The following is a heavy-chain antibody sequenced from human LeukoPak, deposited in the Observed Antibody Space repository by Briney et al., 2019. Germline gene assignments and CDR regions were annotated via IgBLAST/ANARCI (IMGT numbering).Heavy chain of an antibody. CDR3: ATTPRKWELLDY. D-gene: IGHD1-26*01. CDR2: FDPEDGET. CDR1: GYTLTESS. Sequence: ASVKVSCKVSGYTLTESSMHWVRQAPGKGLEWMGGFDPEDGETIYAQKFQGRVTMTEDTSTDTAYMELSSLRSEDTAVYYCATTPRKWELLDYWGQGTLVTVSS. J-gene: IGHJ4*02. V-gene: IGHV1-24*01.